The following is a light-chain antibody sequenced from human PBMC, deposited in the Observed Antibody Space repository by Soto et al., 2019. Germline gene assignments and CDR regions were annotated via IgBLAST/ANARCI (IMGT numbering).Light chain of an antibody. CDR2: AAS. CDR1: QGISSY. CDR3: QQVNTYPLT. J-gene: IGKJ4*01. V-gene: IGKV1-9*01. Sequence: DIQLTQSPSFLSASVGDRVTITCRASQGISSYLAWYQQEPGKAPKLLIYAASTLQSGVPSRFSGSGSGTEFTLTSSSLQPEDFATYYCQQVNTYPLTFGGGTKVEIK.